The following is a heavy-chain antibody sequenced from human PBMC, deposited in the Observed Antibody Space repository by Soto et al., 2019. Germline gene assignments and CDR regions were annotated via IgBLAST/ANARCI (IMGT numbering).Heavy chain of an antibody. V-gene: IGHV4-59*01. CDR3: ASAPRYCSGGSCFPIWFDP. CDR2: IYYSGST. D-gene: IGHD2-15*01. CDR1: GGSMSSYY. Sequence: SSETLALGCAVSGGSMSSYYWSWIRQPPGKGLEWIGYIYYSGSTNYNPSLKSRVTISVDTSKNQFSLKLSSVTAADTAVYYCASAPRYCSGGSCFPIWFDPWGQGTLVPVSS. J-gene: IGHJ5*02.